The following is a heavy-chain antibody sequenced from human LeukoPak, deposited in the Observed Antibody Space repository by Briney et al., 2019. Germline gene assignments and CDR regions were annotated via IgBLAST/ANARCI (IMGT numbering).Heavy chain of an antibody. D-gene: IGHD2-15*01. CDR3: AKAGGLRVAALQGYFDY. Sequence: GGSLRLSCAVSGFTFSSYAMGWVRQAPGKGLEWVSGIRGSGGSTYYADSVKGRFTISRDNSKNTLYLQMNSLRAEDTAVYYCAKAGGLRVAALQGYFDYWGQGTLVSVSS. V-gene: IGHV3-23*01. CDR2: IRGSGGST. J-gene: IGHJ4*02. CDR1: GFTFSSYA.